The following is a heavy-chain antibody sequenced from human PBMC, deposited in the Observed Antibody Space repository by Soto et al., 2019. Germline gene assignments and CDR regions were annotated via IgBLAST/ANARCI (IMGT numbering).Heavy chain of an antibody. CDR3: AREDRDRETGLVPAAIAGMDV. Sequence: QVQLVQSGAEVKKPGSSVKVSCKASGGTFSRYSITWVRQAPGHGLEWIGRIIPIFGTPTYAQKFQGRVTITADESTSPAYMELSSLRSDDTAVYSCAREDRDRETGLVPAAIAGMDVWGQGTTVTVSS. CDR2: IIPIFGTP. CDR1: GGTFSRYS. V-gene: IGHV1-69*08. J-gene: IGHJ6*02. D-gene: IGHD2-2*01.